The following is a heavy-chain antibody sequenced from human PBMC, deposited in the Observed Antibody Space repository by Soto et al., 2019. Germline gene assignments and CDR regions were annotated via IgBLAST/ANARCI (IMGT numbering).Heavy chain of an antibody. CDR2: IIATTGNT. V-gene: IGHV3-23*01. Sequence: ELRLSEYGWGLVQAGESLRLSCAASGFNFSIYSMIWVRQAPGKWLEWVSGIIATTGNTYYTNSVKGRFTISRDNFEHTLFLQMNNLTAEDTALYYCAIDSDGGYWGQGTLVTVSS. CDR3: AIDSDGGY. J-gene: IGHJ4*02. D-gene: IGHD2-15*01. CDR1: GFNFSIYS.